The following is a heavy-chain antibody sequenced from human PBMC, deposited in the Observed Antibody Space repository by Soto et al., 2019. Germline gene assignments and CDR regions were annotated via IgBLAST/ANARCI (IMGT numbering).Heavy chain of an antibody. V-gene: IGHV1-3*01. D-gene: IGHD3-22*01. J-gene: IGHJ3*02. Sequence: ASVKVSCKASGYTFTRYAMHWVRQAPGQRLEWMGWINAGNGNTKYSQKFQGRVTITRDTSASTAYMELSSLRSEDTAVYYCARDRRDYYYDSSGYYPNDAFDIWGQGTMVTVS. CDR2: INAGNGNT. CDR1: GYTFTRYA. CDR3: ARDRRDYYYDSSGYYPNDAFDI.